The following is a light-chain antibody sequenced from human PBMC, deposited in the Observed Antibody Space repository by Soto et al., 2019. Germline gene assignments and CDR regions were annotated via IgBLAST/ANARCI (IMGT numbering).Light chain of an antibody. V-gene: IGLV2-14*01. Sequence: QSALTQPASVSGSLGQSITISCTGTSSDVGAYNYVSWYQQHPGTAPKLLICGVSDRPSGVSNRFSGSKSGNTASLTISGLQAEDEATYYCSSYTSSTFYVFGTGIKLTVL. CDR3: SSYTSSTFYV. CDR1: SSDVGAYNY. J-gene: IGLJ1*01. CDR2: GVS.